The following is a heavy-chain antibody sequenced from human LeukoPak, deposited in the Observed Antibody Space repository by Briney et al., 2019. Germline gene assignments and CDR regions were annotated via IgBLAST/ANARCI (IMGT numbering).Heavy chain of an antibody. CDR2: IKQDGSEK. V-gene: IGHV3-7*01. CDR1: GFTFSSYW. Sequence: GGSLRLSCAASGFTFSSYWMSWVRQDPGKGLEWVANIKQDGSEKYYVVSVKGRFTISRDNAKNSLYLQMNSLRAEDTAVYYCARFAAGGSYYYYMDVWGKGTTVTV. CDR3: ARFAAGGSYYYYMDV. D-gene: IGHD6-25*01. J-gene: IGHJ6*03.